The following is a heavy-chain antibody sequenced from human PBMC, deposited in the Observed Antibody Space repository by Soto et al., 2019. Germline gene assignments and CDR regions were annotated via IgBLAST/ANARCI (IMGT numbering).Heavy chain of an antibody. J-gene: IGHJ5*02. Sequence: ASVKVSCKASGYTFTSYDINWVRQATGQGLEWMGWMNPNSGNTGYAQKFQGRVIMTRNTSISTAYMELSSLRSEDTAVYYCASATSEYCSGGSCYFAGNWFDPWGQGTLVTVSS. CDR2: MNPNSGNT. V-gene: IGHV1-8*01. D-gene: IGHD2-15*01. CDR3: ASATSEYCSGGSCYFAGNWFDP. CDR1: GYTFTSYD.